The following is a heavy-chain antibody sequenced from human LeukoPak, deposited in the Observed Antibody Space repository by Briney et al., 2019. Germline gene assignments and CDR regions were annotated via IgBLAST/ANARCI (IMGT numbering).Heavy chain of an antibody. D-gene: IGHD1-20*01. V-gene: IGHV4-4*02. Sequence: SETLSLTCAVSGGSISSSNWWSWVRQPPGKGLEWIGEIYHSGSTNYNPSLKSRVTISVDKSKNQFSLRLSSVTAADTAVYYCARLRDNWNHFDYWGQGTLVTVSS. CDR1: GGSISSSNW. CDR3: ARLRDNWNHFDY. J-gene: IGHJ4*02. CDR2: IYHSGST.